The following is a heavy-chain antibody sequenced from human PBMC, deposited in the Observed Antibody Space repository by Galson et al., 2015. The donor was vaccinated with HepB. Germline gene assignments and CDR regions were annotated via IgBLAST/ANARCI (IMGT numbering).Heavy chain of an antibody. V-gene: IGHV1-69*13. D-gene: IGHD2-2*01. CDR1: GGPFTNHA. CDR2: FIPIFGSA. Sequence: SVKVSCKASGGPFTNHAIAWVRQAPGQGLEWMGGFIPIFGSANYAEKFQDRVTITADESTTTAYMELSGLTSGDTAIYYCASVSERVPAPMSYWGQGTLVTVSS. J-gene: IGHJ4*02. CDR3: ASVSERVPAPMSY.